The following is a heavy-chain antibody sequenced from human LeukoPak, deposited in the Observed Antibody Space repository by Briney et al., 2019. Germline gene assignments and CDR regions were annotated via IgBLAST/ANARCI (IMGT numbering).Heavy chain of an antibody. CDR2: ITAYNDNT. D-gene: IGHD3-10*01. V-gene: IGHV1-18*01. Sequence: ASVKVSCKASRYSFTSSGISWGREAPRRGACWMGWITAYNDNTNYAQKLQGRVTMTTDTSTSTAYMELRSLRSDDTAVYYCARALLWFGEPSHIDYWGQGTLVTASS. CDR3: ARALLWFGEPSHIDY. CDR1: RYSFTSSG. J-gene: IGHJ4*02.